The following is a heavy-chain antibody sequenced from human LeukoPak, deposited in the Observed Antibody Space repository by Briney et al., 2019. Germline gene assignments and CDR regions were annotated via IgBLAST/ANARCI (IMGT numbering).Heavy chain of an antibody. CDR3: ARGDYFDDSASPVDY. D-gene: IGHD2/OR15-2a*01. CDR1: GNYW. V-gene: IGHV3-48*01. Sequence: GGSLRLSCAASGNYWMNWVRQAPGKGLEWVSYISSSSGTILYADSVKGRFTISRDNAKNSLYLQMNSLRAEDTAVYYCARGDYFDDSASPVDYWGQGTLVTVSS. J-gene: IGHJ4*02. CDR2: ISSSSGTI.